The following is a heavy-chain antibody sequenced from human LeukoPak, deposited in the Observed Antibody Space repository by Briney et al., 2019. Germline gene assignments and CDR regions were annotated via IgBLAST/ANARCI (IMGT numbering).Heavy chain of an antibody. J-gene: IGHJ4*02. Sequence: GGSLRLSCAASGFTFSDYYMSWIRQAPGKGLEWVSYISSSSSYTNYADSVKGRFTISRDNAKNSLYLQMNSLKTEDTAVYYCTRDLQYCPYNTCYGLGYWGRGTLVTVSS. CDR1: GFTFSDYY. V-gene: IGHV3-11*05. D-gene: IGHD2-2*01. CDR3: TRDLQYCPYNTCYGLGY. CDR2: ISSSSSYT.